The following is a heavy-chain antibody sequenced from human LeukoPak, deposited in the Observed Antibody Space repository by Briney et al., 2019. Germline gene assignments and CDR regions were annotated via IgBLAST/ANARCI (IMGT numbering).Heavy chain of an antibody. V-gene: IGHV3-30*02. J-gene: IGHJ4*02. CDR3: AKEWYSSGYHGFDY. CDR1: GFTFSSYG. Sequence: GGSLRLSCAASGFTFSSYGMHWVRQAPGKGLEWVAFIRYDGSNKYYADSVKGRFTISRDNSKNTLYLQINSLRAEDTAVYYCAKEWYSSGYHGFDYWGQGTLVTVSS. D-gene: IGHD3-22*01. CDR2: IRYDGSNK.